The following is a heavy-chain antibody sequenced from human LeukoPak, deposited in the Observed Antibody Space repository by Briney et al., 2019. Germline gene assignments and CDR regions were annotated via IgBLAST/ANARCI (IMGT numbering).Heavy chain of an antibody. CDR1: GFTFSSYA. CDR3: ARASRSGYDY. Sequence: GGSLRRSCAASGFTFSSYAMNWVRQAPGKGLEWVSTISGSGGTTYYADSVKGRFTISRDNAKNSLFLQMNSLRDEDTAVYYCARASRSGYDYWGQGTLVTVSS. D-gene: IGHD3-22*01. CDR2: ISGSGGTT. J-gene: IGHJ4*02. V-gene: IGHV3-23*01.